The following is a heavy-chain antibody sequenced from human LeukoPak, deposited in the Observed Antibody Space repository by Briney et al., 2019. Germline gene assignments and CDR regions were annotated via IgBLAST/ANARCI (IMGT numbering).Heavy chain of an antibody. Sequence: GGSLRLSCAAPGFTFSSYNMNWVRQAPGKGLEWVSYISSSSSTLYYADSVKGRFTISRDNAKNSLYLQMNSLRAEDTAVYYCARLPPLYSSGWYAADYWGQGTLVTVSS. CDR1: GFTFSSYN. CDR3: ARLPPLYSSGWYAADY. CDR2: ISSSSSTL. V-gene: IGHV3-48*01. D-gene: IGHD6-19*01. J-gene: IGHJ4*02.